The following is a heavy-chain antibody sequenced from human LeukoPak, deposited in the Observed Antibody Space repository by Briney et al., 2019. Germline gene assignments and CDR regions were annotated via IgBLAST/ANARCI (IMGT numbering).Heavy chain of an antibody. J-gene: IGHJ3*02. D-gene: IGHD4-17*01. V-gene: IGHV3-21*01. CDR1: GFTFSSYS. Sequence: GGSLRLSCAASGFTFSSYSMNWVRQAPGKGLEWVSSISTSGSYIYYADSVKGRFTIFRDNARNSLFLQMNSLRAEDTAVYYCAKYGADDAFDIWGQGTMVTVSS. CDR2: ISTSGSYI. CDR3: AKYGADDAFDI.